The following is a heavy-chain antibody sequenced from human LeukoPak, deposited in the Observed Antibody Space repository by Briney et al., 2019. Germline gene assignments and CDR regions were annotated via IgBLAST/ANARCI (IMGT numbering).Heavy chain of an antibody. V-gene: IGHV3-7*01. J-gene: IGHJ5*02. Sequence: GSLRLSCTASGFTFNTYWMNWVRQAPGKGLEWVANIKQDGSEKYYVDSVKGRFTISRDNAKNSMYLQMNSLRAEDTAVYYCARELHSSRPSHHWGQGTLVTVSS. CDR1: GFTFNTYW. CDR2: IKQDGSEK. D-gene: IGHD6-13*01. CDR3: ARELHSSRPSHH.